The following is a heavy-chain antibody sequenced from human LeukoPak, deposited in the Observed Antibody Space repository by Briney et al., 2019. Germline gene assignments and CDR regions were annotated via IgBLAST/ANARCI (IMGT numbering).Heavy chain of an antibody. V-gene: IGHV5-51*01. CDR3: ARRDSSSKHFDY. Sequence: GESLKISCKGSGYSFTSYWIGWVRQMPGKGLEWMGIIYPGDSDTRYSPSFQGQVTISGDKSISTAYVQWSSLKASDTAVYYCARRDSSSKHFDYWGQGTLVTVSS. J-gene: IGHJ4*02. CDR2: IYPGDSDT. CDR1: GYSFTSYW. D-gene: IGHD6-13*01.